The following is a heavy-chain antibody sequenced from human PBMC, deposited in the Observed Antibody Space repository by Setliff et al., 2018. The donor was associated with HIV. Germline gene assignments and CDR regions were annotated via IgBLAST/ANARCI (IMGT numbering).Heavy chain of an antibody. CDR1: NSFVTYY. V-gene: IGHV1-3*01. J-gene: IGHJ4*02. D-gene: IGHD3-10*01. CDR2: INVGNGDT. CDR3: ARGALLAVFDFDH. Sequence: ASVKVSCKANSFVTYYLHWVRQAPGQGLEWMGWINVGNGDTKYSPELQGRISITRDTSANTAYMELSSLRSDDTAVYFCARGALLAVFDFDHWGQGTQVTVSS.